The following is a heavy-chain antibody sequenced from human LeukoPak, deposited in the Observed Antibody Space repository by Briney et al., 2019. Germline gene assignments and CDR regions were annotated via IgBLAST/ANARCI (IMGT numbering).Heavy chain of an antibody. CDR2: IYTSGST. V-gene: IGHV4-4*09. Sequence: PSETLSLTCTVSGGSNSSYYWSWIRQPPGKGLEWIGYIYTSGSTNYNPSLKSRVTISVDTSKNQFSLKLSSVTAADTALYYCARGGSYRGYMDVWGKGTTVTVSS. CDR1: GGSNSSYY. CDR3: ARGGSYRGYMDV. J-gene: IGHJ6*03. D-gene: IGHD1-26*01.